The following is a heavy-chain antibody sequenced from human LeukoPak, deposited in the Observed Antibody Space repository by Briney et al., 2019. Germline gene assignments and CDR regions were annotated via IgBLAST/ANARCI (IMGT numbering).Heavy chain of an antibody. Sequence: GRSLRLSCAASGFTFSSYAMHWVRQAPGKELEWVAVISYDGSNKYYADSVKGRFTISRDNSKNTLYLQMNSLRADDTAVYYCAGQWLVNEEAFDPWGQGTLVTVSS. D-gene: IGHD6-19*01. CDR2: ISYDGSNK. V-gene: IGHV3-30-3*01. CDR1: GFTFSSYA. CDR3: AGQWLVNEEAFDP. J-gene: IGHJ5*02.